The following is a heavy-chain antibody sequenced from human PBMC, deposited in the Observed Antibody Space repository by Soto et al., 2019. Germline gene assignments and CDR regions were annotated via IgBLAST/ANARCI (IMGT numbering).Heavy chain of an antibody. V-gene: IGHV5-10-1*01. D-gene: IGHD3-3*01. CDR3: ATRNQYYDFWSGYYPKRAFDI. J-gene: IGHJ3*02. CDR1: GYSLTNIW. CDR2: IDPGDSVT. Sequence: PGESLKIACKGSGYSLTNIWIHWVRQMPGKGLEWMGRIDPGDSVTTYNPSFQGHVTMTEDTSTDTAYMELSSLRSEDTAVYYCATRNQYYDFWSGYYPKRAFDIWGQGTMVTVSS.